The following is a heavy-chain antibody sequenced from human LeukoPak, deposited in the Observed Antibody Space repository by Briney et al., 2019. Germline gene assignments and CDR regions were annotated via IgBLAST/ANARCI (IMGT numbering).Heavy chain of an antibody. V-gene: IGHV3-7*03. CDR3: ARDKSPWFGGVDY. D-gene: IGHD3-10*01. CDR2: IKQDGSEK. Sequence: PGRSLRLSCAASGFTFSSYWMSWVRQAPGKGLEWVANIKQDGSEKYYVDSVKGRFTISRDNAKNSLYLQMNSLRAEDTAVYYCARDKSPWFGGVDYWGQGTLVTVSS. J-gene: IGHJ4*02. CDR1: GFTFSSYW.